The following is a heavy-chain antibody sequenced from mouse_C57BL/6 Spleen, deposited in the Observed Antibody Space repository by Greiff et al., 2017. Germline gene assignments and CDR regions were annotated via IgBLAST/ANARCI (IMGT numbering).Heavy chain of an antibody. CDR3: ARRSYGSSYVWYFDV. J-gene: IGHJ1*03. V-gene: IGHV1-80*01. D-gene: IGHD1-1*01. CDR2: IYPGDGDT. Sequence: QVQLQQSGAELVKPGASVKISCKASGYAFSSYWMNWVKQRPGKGLEWIGQIYPGDGDTNYNGKFKGKATLTADKSSSTAYMQLRSLTSEDSAVYFCARRSYGSSYVWYFDVWGTGTTVTVSS. CDR1: GYAFSSYW.